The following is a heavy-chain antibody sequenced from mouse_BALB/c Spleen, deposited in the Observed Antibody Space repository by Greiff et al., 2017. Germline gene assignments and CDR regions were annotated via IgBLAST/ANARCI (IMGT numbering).Heavy chain of an antibody. J-gene: IGHJ4*01. CDR2: ISTYYGDA. Sequence: VQLQQSGAELVRPGVSVKISCKGSGYTFTDYAMHWVKQSHAKSLEWIGVISTYYGDASYNQKFKGKATMTVDKSSSTAYMELARLTSEDSAIYYCARRGTTDYAMDYWGQGTSVTVSS. CDR3: ARRGTTDYAMDY. D-gene: IGHD1-1*01. V-gene: IGHV1S137*01. CDR1: GYTFTDYA.